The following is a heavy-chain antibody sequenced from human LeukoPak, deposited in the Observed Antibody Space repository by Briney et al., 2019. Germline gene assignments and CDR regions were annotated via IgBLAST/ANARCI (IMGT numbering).Heavy chain of an antibody. D-gene: IGHD3-10*01. CDR3: AKHYMGSSYNHGLDC. CDR1: GGSISTNSYY. CDR2: ISYSGST. V-gene: IGHV4-39*01. J-gene: IGHJ4*02. Sequence: SETLSLTCTVSGGSISTNSYYWGWIRQPPGKGLEWIGSISYSGSTHYNPSLKSRVTIFVDTSKNQFSLKLSSVTAADTALYYCAKHYMGSSYNHGLDCWGQGTLVTVSS.